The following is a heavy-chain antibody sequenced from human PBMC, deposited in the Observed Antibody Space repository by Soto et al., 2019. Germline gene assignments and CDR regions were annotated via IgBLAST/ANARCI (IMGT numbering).Heavy chain of an antibody. J-gene: IGHJ4*02. Sequence: SETLSLTCTVSGGSISTYYWSWIRQPPGKGLEWIGYIYYSGSTNYNPSLKSRVTISEDASKNQFSLKLSSVTAADTAVYYCARGKFPFTFDYWGQGTLVTVSS. CDR2: IYYSGST. V-gene: IGHV4-59*01. CDR1: GGSISTYY. CDR3: ARGKFPFTFDY. D-gene: IGHD3-10*01.